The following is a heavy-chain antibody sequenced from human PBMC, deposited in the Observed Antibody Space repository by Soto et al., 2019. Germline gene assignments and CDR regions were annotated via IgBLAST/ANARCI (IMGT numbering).Heavy chain of an antibody. J-gene: IGHJ4*02. CDR1: GFTFSNAW. CDR2: IKSKTDGGTT. D-gene: IGHD1-20*01. V-gene: IGHV3-15*01. Sequence: GWSLRLSCAASGFTFSNAWMNWVRQAPGKGLEWVGRIKSKTDGGTTDYAAPVKGRFTISRDDSKNTLYLQMDSLKTDDTAVYYCTTVLYDCNDGYYFDYWGQGTLVTVSS. CDR3: TTVLYDCNDGYYFDY.